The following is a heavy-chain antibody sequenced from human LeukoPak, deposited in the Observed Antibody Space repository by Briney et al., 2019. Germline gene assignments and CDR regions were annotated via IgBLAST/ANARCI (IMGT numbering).Heavy chain of an antibody. V-gene: IGHV3-23*01. CDR2: ISGSGSST. D-gene: IGHD4-17*01. J-gene: IGHJ4*02. CDR1: GFTFSNYA. CDR3: AKSGYGDYVPYYFDY. Sequence: GGSLRLSCVVSGFTFSNYAMSWVRQAPGKGLEWVSGISGSGSSTYYADSVKGRFTISRDSSKSTLFLQMNSLRAEDTALYYCAKSGYGDYVPYYFDYWGQGTLVTVSS.